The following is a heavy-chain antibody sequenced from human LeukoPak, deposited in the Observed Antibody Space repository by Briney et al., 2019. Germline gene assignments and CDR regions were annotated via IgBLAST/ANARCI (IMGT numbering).Heavy chain of an antibody. V-gene: IGHV3-48*01. D-gene: IGHD3-10*01. CDR1: GFTFSNYN. CDR2: ISSSSSTI. J-gene: IGHJ4*02. CDR3: ARDHYYGSGSSYKDY. Sequence: GESLKISCAASGFTFSNYNMNWVRQAPGKGLEWVSYISSSSSTIYYADSVKGRFTISRDNAKNSLYLQMNSLRAEDTAVYYCARDHYYGSGSSYKDYWGQGSLVTVSS.